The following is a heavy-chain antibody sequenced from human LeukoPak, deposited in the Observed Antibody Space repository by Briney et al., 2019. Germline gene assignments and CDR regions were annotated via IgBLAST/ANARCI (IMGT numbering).Heavy chain of an antibody. CDR1: GFTFTNYG. CDR3: AKDPQLVTSYYYYMDG. Sequence: GWSLRLSCAASGFTFTNYGMHWVRQAPGKGLEWVAFIRFDGSNEYCADSVKGRFTISRDNSKNTLYLQMNSLRAEDTAGYYCAKDPQLVTSYYYYMDGWGKETPVTVSS. V-gene: IGHV3-30*02. D-gene: IGHD1-1*01. J-gene: IGHJ6*03. CDR2: IRFDGSNE.